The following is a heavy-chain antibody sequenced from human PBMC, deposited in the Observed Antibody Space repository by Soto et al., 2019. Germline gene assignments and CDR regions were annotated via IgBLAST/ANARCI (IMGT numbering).Heavy chain of an antibody. J-gene: IGHJ6*02. CDR1: GGTFSSYA. Sequence: SVKVSCKASGGTFSSYAISWVRQAPGQGLEWMGGIIPIFGTANYAQKFQGRVTITADKSTSTAYMELSSLRSEDTAVYYCARARVRYCISTSCSIGYYYYGMDVWGQGTTGTVSS. CDR2: IIPIFGTA. CDR3: ARARVRYCISTSCSIGYYYYGMDV. V-gene: IGHV1-69*06. D-gene: IGHD2-2*01.